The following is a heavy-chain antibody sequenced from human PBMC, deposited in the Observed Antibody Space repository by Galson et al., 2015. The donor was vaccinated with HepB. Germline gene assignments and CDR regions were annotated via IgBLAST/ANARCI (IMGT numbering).Heavy chain of an antibody. Sequence: SLRLSCAGSGFTFGDYAMSWFRQAPGTGLEWVGFITSNAYGGTTEYAASVKGRFTISRDDSKSIAYLQMNSLKTEDTAVYYCSREGPVAFDIWGQGTMVTVSS. J-gene: IGHJ3*02. V-gene: IGHV3-49*03. D-gene: IGHD4-17*01. CDR2: ITSNAYGGTT. CDR3: SREGPVAFDI. CDR1: GFTFGDYA.